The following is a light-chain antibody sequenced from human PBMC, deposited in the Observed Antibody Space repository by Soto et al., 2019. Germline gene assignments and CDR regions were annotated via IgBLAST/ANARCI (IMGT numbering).Light chain of an antibody. CDR2: AAS. CDR1: QTISNY. Sequence: DIPMTQSPSSLSASVGDRVTITCRASQTISNYLNWYQQKPGKAPKLLMYAASSLQSGVPSRFSGSGSGTHFTLTISSLQPEDFATYYCQQFYSSPTFGPGTKVDIK. J-gene: IGKJ3*01. CDR3: QQFYSSPT. V-gene: IGKV1-39*01.